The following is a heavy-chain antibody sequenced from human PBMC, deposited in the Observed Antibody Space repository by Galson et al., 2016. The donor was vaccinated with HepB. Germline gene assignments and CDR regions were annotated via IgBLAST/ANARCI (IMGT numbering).Heavy chain of an antibody. D-gene: IGHD1-14*01. Sequence: SVKVSCKASGYTFTTYDLIWVRQAPGQGLEWMGRMNPNSGHTDLAQKFQGRVSMTKSAPIPTAYMELNSLRSEDTAVYYCARGRKKYKTNSKGGQWFDPWGQGTLVTVSS. J-gene: IGHJ5*02. CDR1: GYTFTTYD. CDR2: MNPNSGHT. V-gene: IGHV1-8*01. CDR3: ARGRKKYKTNSKGGQWFDP.